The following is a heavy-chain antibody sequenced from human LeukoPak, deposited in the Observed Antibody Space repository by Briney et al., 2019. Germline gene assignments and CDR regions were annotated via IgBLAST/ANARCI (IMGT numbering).Heavy chain of an antibody. CDR1: GFTFSSYD. J-gene: IGHJ4*02. Sequence: GGSLRLSCAASGFTFSSYDIHWVRQAPGKGLEWVALISYDGSNKYYADSVKGRFTISRDNSKNTLYLQMSSLRAEDTAVYYCARIMITFGGVIVHFDYWGQGTLVTVSS. D-gene: IGHD3-16*02. CDR2: ISYDGSNK. V-gene: IGHV3-30*03. CDR3: ARIMITFGGVIVHFDY.